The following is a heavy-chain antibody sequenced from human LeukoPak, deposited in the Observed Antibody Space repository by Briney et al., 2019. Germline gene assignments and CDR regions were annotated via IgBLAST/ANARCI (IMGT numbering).Heavy chain of an antibody. Sequence: SETLSLTCTVSGGSISSSSYYWGWIRQPPGKGLEWIGSIYYSGITFYNPSLKSRVTISVDTSKNQFSLKLNSVTAADTAVYYCASKYYYSYGMDVWGQGTTVTVSS. V-gene: IGHV4-39*01. J-gene: IGHJ6*02. CDR2: IYYSGIT. CDR3: ASKYYYSYGMDV. CDR1: GGSISSSSYY.